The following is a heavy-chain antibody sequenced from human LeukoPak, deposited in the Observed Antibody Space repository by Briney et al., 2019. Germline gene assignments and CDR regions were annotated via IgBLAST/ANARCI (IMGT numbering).Heavy chain of an antibody. CDR1: GGTFSSYA. D-gene: IGHD4-17*01. CDR3: ARAVSVTTKNYYYGMDV. V-gene: IGHV1-69*04. J-gene: IGHJ6*02. Sequence: SVKVSCKPSGGTFSSYAISWVRQAPGQGLEWMGRIIPILGIANYAQKFQGRVTITADKSTSTDYMELSSLSSDDGASYLWARAVSVTTKNYYYGMDVWGQGTTVTVSS. CDR2: IIPILGIA.